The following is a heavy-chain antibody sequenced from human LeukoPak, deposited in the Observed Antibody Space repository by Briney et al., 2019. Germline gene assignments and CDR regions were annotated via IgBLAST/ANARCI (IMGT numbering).Heavy chain of an antibody. D-gene: IGHD4-17*01. CDR3: AKETVTL. CDR1: GFTFSSYG. J-gene: IGHJ4*02. V-gene: IGHV3-30*18. Sequence: PGGPLRLSCAASGFTFSSYGMHWVRQAPGKGLEWVAVISYDGSNKYYADSVKGRFTISRDNSKNTLYLQMNSLRAEDTAVYYCAKETVTLWGQGTLVTVSS. CDR2: ISYDGSNK.